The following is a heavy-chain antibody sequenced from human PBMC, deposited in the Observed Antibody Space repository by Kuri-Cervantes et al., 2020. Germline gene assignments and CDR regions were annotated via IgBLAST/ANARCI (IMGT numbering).Heavy chain of an antibody. V-gene: IGHV3-33*01. CDR1: GFTFSSYG. Sequence: GESLKISCAASGFTFSSYGMHWVRQAPGKGLEWVAVIWYDGSNKYYADSVKGRFTISRDNSKNTLYLQMNSLRAEDTAVCYCARDQARYSAAGTNGFDYWGQGTLVTVSS. J-gene: IGHJ4*02. D-gene: IGHD6-13*01. CDR3: ARDQARYSAAGTNGFDY. CDR2: IWYDGSNK.